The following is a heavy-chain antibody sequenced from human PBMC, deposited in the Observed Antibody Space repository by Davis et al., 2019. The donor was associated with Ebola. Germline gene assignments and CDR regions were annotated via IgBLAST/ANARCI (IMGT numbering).Heavy chain of an antibody. CDR1: KFTLSSYW. CDR3: ARGSSSSGFDY. CDR2: IENDGSKK. D-gene: IGHD6-6*01. Sequence: GESLKISCAASKFTLSSYWMSWVRQAPGKGLEWVATIENDGSKKYYMDSVKGRFTISRDNAKNSLFLQMNGLRADDTAVYYCARGSSSSGFDYWGQGTLVTVSS. J-gene: IGHJ4*02. V-gene: IGHV3-7*01.